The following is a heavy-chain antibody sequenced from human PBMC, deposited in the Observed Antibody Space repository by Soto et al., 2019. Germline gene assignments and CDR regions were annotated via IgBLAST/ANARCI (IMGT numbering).Heavy chain of an antibody. CDR2: ISGSGGST. Sequence: GGSLRLSCAASGFTFSSYAMSWVRQAPGKGLEWVSAISGSGGSTYYADSAKGRFTISRDNSKNTLYLQMNSLRAEDTAVYYCAKDDIVVVTATNPRGGVIDDPWGQGTLVTVSS. J-gene: IGHJ5*02. V-gene: IGHV3-23*01. D-gene: IGHD2-21*02. CDR1: GFTFSSYA. CDR3: AKDDIVVVTATNPRGGVIDDP.